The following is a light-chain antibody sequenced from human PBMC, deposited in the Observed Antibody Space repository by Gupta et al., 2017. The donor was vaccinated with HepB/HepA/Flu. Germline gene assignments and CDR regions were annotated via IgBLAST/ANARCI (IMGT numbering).Light chain of an antibody. Sequence: DIQMTQSPSSLSASVGDRVTVTCRASQIISSYVSWYQQKPGKAPRLLIYAASTLHSGVPSRFSGSGSGTEFTLTISSLQPEDFATYYCQHCYSIPPCSFGQGTRLEI. CDR1: QIISSY. J-gene: IGKJ2*04. CDR2: AAS. V-gene: IGKV1-39*01. CDR3: QHCYSIPPCS.